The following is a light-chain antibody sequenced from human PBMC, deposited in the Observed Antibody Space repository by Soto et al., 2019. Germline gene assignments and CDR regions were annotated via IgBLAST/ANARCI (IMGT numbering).Light chain of an antibody. CDR3: QHYNSYSQA. J-gene: IGKJ1*01. CDR2: DAS. CDR1: QSIGSY. V-gene: IGKV1-5*01. Sequence: QITQSLCTLSASLGDGATLSCRASQSIGSYLAWYQHKPGKAPKLLIYDASTLDSGVPARFSGSGSGTEFTLTISSLQPEDYALYYCQHYNSYSQAFCQGTKVDIK.